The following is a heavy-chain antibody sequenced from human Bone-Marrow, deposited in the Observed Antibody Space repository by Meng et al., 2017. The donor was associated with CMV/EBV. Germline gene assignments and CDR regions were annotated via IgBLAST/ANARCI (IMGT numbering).Heavy chain of an antibody. D-gene: IGHD1-1*01. CDR2: IYYRGIT. CDR3: ARDANPQGAPRPHWYFDL. V-gene: IGHV4-38-2*02. CDR1: GYSISSGYY. Sequence: GSLRLSCTVSGYSISSGYYWGWIRQPPGKGLEWIGTIYYRGITYHNPSLKSRLTISVDTSKNQFSLKLTSLTAADTAVYYCARDANPQGAPRPHWYFDLWGRGTLVTVSS. J-gene: IGHJ2*01.